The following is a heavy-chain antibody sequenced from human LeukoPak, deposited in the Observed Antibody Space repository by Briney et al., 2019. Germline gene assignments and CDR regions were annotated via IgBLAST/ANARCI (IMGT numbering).Heavy chain of an antibody. V-gene: IGHV3-11*01. CDR3: ARSCCYSITVGNY. CDR2: ISSSGSTI. Sequence: GGSLRLSCAASGFTFSDYYMSWIRQAPGKGLEWVSYISSSGSTIYYADSVKGRFTISRDSSKNTLFLQMNSLRAEDTAVYYCARSCCYSITVGNYWGQGTLVTVSS. D-gene: IGHD2/OR15-2a*01. J-gene: IGHJ4*02. CDR1: GFTFSDYY.